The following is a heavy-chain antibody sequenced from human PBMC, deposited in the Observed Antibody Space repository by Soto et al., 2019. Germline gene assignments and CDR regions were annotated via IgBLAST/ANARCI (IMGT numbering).Heavy chain of an antibody. D-gene: IGHD2-2*02. J-gene: IGHJ6*01. CDR3: ARVCPSTSCYNWEDYYYYGMDV. CDR2: IIPIFGTA. Sequence: SVKVSCKASGGTFSSYAISWVRQAPGQGLEWMGGIIPIFGTANYAQKFQGRVTITADKSTSTAYMELSSLRSEDTAVYYCARVCPSTSCYNWEDYYYYGMDVWGQGTTVSVSS. CDR1: GGTFSSYA. V-gene: IGHV1-69*06.